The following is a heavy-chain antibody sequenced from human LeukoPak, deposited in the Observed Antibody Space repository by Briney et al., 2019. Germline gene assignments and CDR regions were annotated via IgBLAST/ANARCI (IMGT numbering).Heavy chain of an antibody. CDR1: GGTFSSYA. CDR3: ARGDSNLANCGGDCYPTPFDY. J-gene: IGHJ4*02. CDR2: IIPILGIA. Sequence: ASVKVSCKASGGTFSSYAISWVRQAPGQGLEWMGRIIPILGIANYAQKFQGRVTITADKSTSTAYMELSSLRSEDTAVYYCARGDSNLANCGGDCYPTPFDYWGQGTLVTVSS. D-gene: IGHD2-21*02. V-gene: IGHV1-69*04.